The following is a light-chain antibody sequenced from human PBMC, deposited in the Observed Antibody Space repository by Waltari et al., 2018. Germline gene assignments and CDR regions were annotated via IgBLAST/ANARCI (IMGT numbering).Light chain of an antibody. CDR3: QQYSATPPT. J-gene: IGKJ1*01. Sequence: DIVMTQSPDSLAVSLGERVTINCKSSQSVISSFNNKNYLTWFQQKAGEPPKLLIYWASTRESGVPDRFSGSRSGTDFTLTISGLQAEDVAVYYCQQYSATPPTFGQGTKVEIK. V-gene: IGKV4-1*01. CDR1: QSVISSFNNKNY. CDR2: WAS.